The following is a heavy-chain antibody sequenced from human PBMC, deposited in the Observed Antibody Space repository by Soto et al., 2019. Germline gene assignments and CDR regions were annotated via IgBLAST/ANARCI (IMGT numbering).Heavy chain of an antibody. J-gene: IGHJ5*02. CDR2: IWPDGDIE. CDR1: GFTFYNYG. V-gene: IGHV3-33*06. D-gene: IGHD1-26*01. Sequence: QVQLVESGGGVVQPGRSLRLSCVASGFTFYNYGMQWVRQAPGKGLEWVAAIWPDGDIEHYPDSVKGRFTISRDNSRNTLYLQMNSLRAEDTAMYYCAKVGIVATTQMGWFDPWGQGTLVIVYS. CDR3: AKVGIVATTQMGWFDP.